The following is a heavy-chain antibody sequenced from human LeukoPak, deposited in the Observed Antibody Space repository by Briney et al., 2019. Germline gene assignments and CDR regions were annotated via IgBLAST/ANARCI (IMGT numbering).Heavy chain of an antibody. D-gene: IGHD3-3*01. CDR3: AREGGFYRPLNY. Sequence: PSETLSLTCGVSGGSITTTNWWTWVRQPPGKGLEWIGEVHLDGRTNYNPSPESRLTISVDLSENHISLRLTSVTAADTAVYYCAREGGFYRPLNYSGQGTLVTVSS. V-gene: IGHV4-4*02. CDR2: VHLDGRT. J-gene: IGHJ4*02. CDR1: GGSITTTNW.